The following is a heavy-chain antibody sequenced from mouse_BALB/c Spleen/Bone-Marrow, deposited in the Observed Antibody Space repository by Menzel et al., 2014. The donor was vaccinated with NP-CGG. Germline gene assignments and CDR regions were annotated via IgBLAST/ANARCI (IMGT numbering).Heavy chain of an antibody. Sequence: LMESGAELVKPGAPVKLSCKASGYTFTSYWMNWVKQRPGRGLEWIGRIDPSDSEIHYNQKFKDKATLTVDKSSSSASTHLSILTSEDSAVYFCARALGDGRYYAMAYWGQGTSVTVSS. CDR1: GYTFTSYW. CDR2: IDPSDSEI. V-gene: IGHV1-69*02. D-gene: IGHD2-3*01. J-gene: IGHJ4*01. CDR3: ARALGDGRYYAMAY.